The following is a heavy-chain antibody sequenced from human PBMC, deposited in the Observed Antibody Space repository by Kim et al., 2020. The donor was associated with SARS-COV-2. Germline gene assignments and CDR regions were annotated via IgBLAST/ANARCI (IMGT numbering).Heavy chain of an antibody. CDR2: INTNTGNP. V-gene: IGHV7-4-1*02. D-gene: IGHD3-22*01. CDR1: GYTFTSYA. Sequence: ASVKVSCKASGYTFTSYAMNWVRQAPGQGLEWMGWINTNTGNPTYAQGFTGRFVFSLDTSVSTAYLQISSLKAEDTAVYYCARVLENYYDSSGYYRRVAGFDPWGQGTLVTVSS. J-gene: IGHJ5*02. CDR3: ARVLENYYDSSGYYRRVAGFDP.